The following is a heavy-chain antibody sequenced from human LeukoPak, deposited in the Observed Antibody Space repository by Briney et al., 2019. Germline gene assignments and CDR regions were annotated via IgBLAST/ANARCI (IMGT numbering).Heavy chain of an antibody. CDR1: GGSISSNY. V-gene: IGHV4-59*01. CDR2: IYYSGGT. D-gene: IGHD4-17*01. CDR3: ARDRGYGDYLNYFDY. J-gene: IGHJ4*02. Sequence: SETLSLTCTVSGGSISSNYWSWIRQPPGKGLEWIGYIYYSGGTNSNPSLKSRVTISVDTSKNQFSLNLSSVTAADTAVYYCARDRGYGDYLNYFDYWGRGTLVTVSS.